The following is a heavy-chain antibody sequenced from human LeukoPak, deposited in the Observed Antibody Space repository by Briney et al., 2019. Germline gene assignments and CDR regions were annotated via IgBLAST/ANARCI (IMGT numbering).Heavy chain of an antibody. D-gene: IGHD3-22*01. CDR3: THSPYYYKAPSPFDY. J-gene: IGHJ4*02. CDR2: IKSKTDGGTT. Sequence: GGSLRLSCAASGFTFSNAWMSWVRQAPGKGLEWVGRIKSKTDGGTTDYARPVKGRFTISRDDSKNTLYLQMNSLKTEDTAVYYCTHSPYYYKAPSPFDYWGQGTLVTVSS. CDR1: GFTFSNAW. V-gene: IGHV3-15*01.